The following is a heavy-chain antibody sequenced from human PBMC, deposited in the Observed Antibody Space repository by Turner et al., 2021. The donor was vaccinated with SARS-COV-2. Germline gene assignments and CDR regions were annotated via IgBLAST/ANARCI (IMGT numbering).Heavy chain of an antibody. D-gene: IGHD2-2*01. Sequence: QVQLVQSGAEVKKPGASVKVSCKASGYTFTNYDINWVRQATGQGLEWMGWMNPNSVNTGYAQKFPGRVTMTRDTSISTAYMELSSLRSEDTAVYYCARLHGHCTSTSCYWDYYFGMDVWGQGTTVTVSS. V-gene: IGHV1-8*01. CDR2: MNPNSVNT. CDR1: GYTFTNYD. J-gene: IGHJ6*02. CDR3: ARLHGHCTSTSCYWDYYFGMDV.